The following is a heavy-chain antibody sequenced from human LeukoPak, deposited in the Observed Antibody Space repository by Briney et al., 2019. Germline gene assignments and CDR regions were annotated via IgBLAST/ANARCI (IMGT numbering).Heavy chain of an antibody. V-gene: IGHV3-21*01. CDR1: GFTFSSYS. D-gene: IGHD2-2*01. CDR3: ARDSVVLPSASLDY. CDR2: ISSGSSTI. Sequence: GGSLALSRAACGFTFSSYSMNWVRQAPGKGLEWVSSISSGSSTIYYADSVKGRFTISRDNAKNPLYLQMNSLRAEDAAVYYCARDSVVLPSASLDYWGQGTLVTV. J-gene: IGHJ4*02.